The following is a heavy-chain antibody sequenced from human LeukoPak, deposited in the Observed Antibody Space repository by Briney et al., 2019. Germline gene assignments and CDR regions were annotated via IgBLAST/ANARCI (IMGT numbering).Heavy chain of an antibody. CDR1: GGSISSYY. J-gene: IGHJ3*02. Sequence: SETLSLTCTVSGGSISSYYWSWIRQPPGKGLEWIGYIYYSGSTNYNPSLKSRVTISVDTSKNQFSLKLSSVTAADTAVYYCARVLRYSYGQEEVDIWGQGTMVTVSS. CDR2: IYYSGST. D-gene: IGHD5-18*01. CDR3: ARVLRYSYGQEEVDI. V-gene: IGHV4-59*01.